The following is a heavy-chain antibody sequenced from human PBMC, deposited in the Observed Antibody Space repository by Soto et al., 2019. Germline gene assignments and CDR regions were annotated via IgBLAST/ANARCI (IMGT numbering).Heavy chain of an antibody. Sequence: SETLSLTGTVSGGSISSSRYYWGWTRQPPGKGLEWIGSIFYSGSTYYNPSLKSRVTISVDTSKNQFSLKLSSVTAADTAVYYCARHLTYCSAGSCYSDFPYYGMDVWGQGTTVT. CDR2: IFYSGST. V-gene: IGHV4-39*01. J-gene: IGHJ6*02. CDR3: ARHLTYCSAGSCYSDFPYYGMDV. D-gene: IGHD2-15*01. CDR1: GGSISSSRYY.